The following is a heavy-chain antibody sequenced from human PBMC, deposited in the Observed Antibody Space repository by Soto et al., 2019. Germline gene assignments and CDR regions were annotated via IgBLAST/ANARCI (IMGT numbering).Heavy chain of an antibody. J-gene: IGHJ3*02. V-gene: IGHV1-8*01. Sequence: ASVKVSCKASGGTFTSYDINWVRQATGQGLEWMGWMNPNSGNTGYAQKFQGRVTMTRNTSISTAYMELSSLRSEDTAVYYCARDCSGGSCYSGYAFDIWGQGTMVTVSS. CDR3: ARDCSGGSCYSGYAFDI. CDR1: GGTFTSYD. D-gene: IGHD2-15*01. CDR2: MNPNSGNT.